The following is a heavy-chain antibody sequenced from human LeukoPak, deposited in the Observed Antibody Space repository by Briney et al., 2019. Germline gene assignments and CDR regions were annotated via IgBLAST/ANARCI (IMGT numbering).Heavy chain of an antibody. D-gene: IGHD6-13*01. V-gene: IGHV1-69*01. CDR2: IIPIFGTA. CDR3: AKDRPPLAAAGQPMDV. CDR1: GGTFSSYA. J-gene: IGHJ6*02. Sequence: SVKVSCKASGGTFSSYAISWVRQAPGQGLEWMGGIIPIFGTANYAQKFQGRVTITADESTSTAYMELSSLRSEDTAVYYCAKDRPPLAAAGQPMDVWGQGTTVTVSS.